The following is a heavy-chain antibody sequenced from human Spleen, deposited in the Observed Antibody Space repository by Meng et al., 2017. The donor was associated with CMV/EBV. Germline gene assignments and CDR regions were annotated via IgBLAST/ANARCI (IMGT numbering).Heavy chain of an antibody. V-gene: IGHV1-2*02. CDR3: ARPNYDLWSGYHPGMDV. CDR1: GYTFTGYY. J-gene: IGHJ6*02. CDR2: INPNSGGT. Sequence: ASVKVSCKASGYTFTGYYMHWVRQAPGQGLEWMGWINPNSGGTNYAQKFQGRVTMTRDTSIRTAYMELSRLRSDDTAVYYCARPNYDLWSGYHPGMDVWGQGTTVTVSS. D-gene: IGHD3-3*01.